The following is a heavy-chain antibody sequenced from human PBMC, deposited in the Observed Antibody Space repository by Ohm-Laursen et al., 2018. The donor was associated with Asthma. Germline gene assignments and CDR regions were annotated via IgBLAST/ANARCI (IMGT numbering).Heavy chain of an antibody. V-gene: IGHV4-59*01. D-gene: IGHD6-6*01. CDR3: ARVGIAARVIDY. CDR1: GSSISSYY. J-gene: IGHJ4*02. Sequence: GTLSLTCTVSGSSISSYYWSWIRQPPGKGLEWIGYFFLRGNDNYNPSLRSRVTMSMGTSRDQFSLNLRSVTAADTAVYYCARVGIAARVIDYWDQGTLVTVSS. CDR2: FFLRGND.